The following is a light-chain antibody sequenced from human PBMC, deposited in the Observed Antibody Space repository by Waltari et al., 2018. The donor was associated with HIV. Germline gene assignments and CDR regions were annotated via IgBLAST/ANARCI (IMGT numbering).Light chain of an antibody. CDR1: SSDDGGYNY. CDR3: SSYTSSSTLV. Sequence: QSALTQPASVSGSPGQSITISCTGTSSDDGGYNYVSWYQQHPGKAPKLMIYEVSNRPPGVSNRFSGSKAGNTACLTISGLQAEDEADYYCSSYTSSSTLVFGTGTKVTVL. V-gene: IGLV2-14*01. CDR2: EVS. J-gene: IGLJ1*01.